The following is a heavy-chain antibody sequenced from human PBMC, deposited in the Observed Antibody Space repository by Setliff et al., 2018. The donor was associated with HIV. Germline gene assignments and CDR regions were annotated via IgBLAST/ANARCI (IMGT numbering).Heavy chain of an antibody. V-gene: IGHV4-4*09. J-gene: IGHJ6*02. CDR1: GGSISSYY. CDR2: IYATGST. D-gene: IGHD6-13*01. CDR3: ARHPPHDSTWPYDYFGMDV. Sequence: EPLSLTCTVSGGSISSYYWSWLRQPPGKGLEWIGSIYATGSTNYNPSLKGRVTVSVDTAKNQFSLRLSSVTAADTAVYYCARHPPHDSTWPYDYFGMDVWGQGTKVTVSS.